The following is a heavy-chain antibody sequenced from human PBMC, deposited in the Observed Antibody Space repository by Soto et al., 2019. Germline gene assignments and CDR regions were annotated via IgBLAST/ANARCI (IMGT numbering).Heavy chain of an antibody. V-gene: IGHV1-69*02. J-gene: IGHJ4*02. Sequence: QVQLVQSGAEVKRPGSSVKVSCKASGDTFAFYSINWVRQAPGLGLEWMGRINPILSMSNYAQRCQGRVTMTADKSTSTAYMVLNSLSSEDTAMYCCATSYGSGYRAFDYWGQGALVTVSS. D-gene: IGHD3-10*01. CDR3: ATSYGSGYRAFDY. CDR1: GDTFAFYS. CDR2: INPILSMS.